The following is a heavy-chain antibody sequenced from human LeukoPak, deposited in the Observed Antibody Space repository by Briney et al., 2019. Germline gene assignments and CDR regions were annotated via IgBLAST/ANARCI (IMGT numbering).Heavy chain of an antibody. Sequence: GGSLRLSCAASGFSFSSHNMNWVRQAPGKGLEWIAYIIGSGSTTYYADSVKGRFTISRDNAKNSLYLQMNSLRADDTAVYYCARERTTIVSGTTIGAYWGQGTQVTVYS. V-gene: IGHV3-48*04. CDR3: ARERTTIVSGTTIGAY. D-gene: IGHD4-11*01. CDR1: GFSFSSHN. CDR2: IIGSGSTT. J-gene: IGHJ4*02.